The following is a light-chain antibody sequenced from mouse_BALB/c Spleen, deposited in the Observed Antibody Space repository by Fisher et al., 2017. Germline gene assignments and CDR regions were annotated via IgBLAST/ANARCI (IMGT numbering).Light chain of an antibody. J-gene: IGKJ1*01. CDR3: HQWSSYRT. CDR2: DTS. CDR1: SSVSY. V-gene: IGKV4-55*01. Sequence: IVLTQSPAIMSASPGEKVTMTCSASSSVSYMYWYQQKPGSSPRLLIYDTSNLASGVPVRFSGSGSGTFYSLTISSVEAEDAADYYCHQWSSYRTFGGVTKLEIK.